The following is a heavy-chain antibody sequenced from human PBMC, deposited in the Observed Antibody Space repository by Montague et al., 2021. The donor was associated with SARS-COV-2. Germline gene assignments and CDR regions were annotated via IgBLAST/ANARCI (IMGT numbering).Heavy chain of an antibody. D-gene: IGHD1-1*01. Sequence: SETLSLTCEVSGVSISSYYWSWIRQSPGKGLEWIGYVHYTGSTKYNPSLKTRVTLSLDTPKKHCSLKLKSVTAVDTAVYYCARAQNTCFIANCVNYFEVWGLGALVTVSS. CDR1: GVSISSYY. CDR3: ARAQNTCFIANCVNYFEV. CDR2: VHYTGST. V-gene: IGHV4-59*01. J-gene: IGHJ4*02.